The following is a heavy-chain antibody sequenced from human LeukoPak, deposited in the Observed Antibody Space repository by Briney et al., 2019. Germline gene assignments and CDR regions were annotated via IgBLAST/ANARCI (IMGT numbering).Heavy chain of an antibody. D-gene: IGHD2-2*01. J-gene: IGHJ4*02. CDR2: IYYSGST. CDR3: ARRLCRSTSCYWSFDY. V-gene: IGHV4-39*01. Sequence: SETLSLTCTVSGGSISSSSYYWGWIRQPPGRGLEWIGNIYYSGSTYYNPSLKSRVTISVDTSKNQFSLKLSSVTATDTAVYYCARRLCRSTSCYWSFDYWGQGTLVTVSS. CDR1: GGSISSSSYY.